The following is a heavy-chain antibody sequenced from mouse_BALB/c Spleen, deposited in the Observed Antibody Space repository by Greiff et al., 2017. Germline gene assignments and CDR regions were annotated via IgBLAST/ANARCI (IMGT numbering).Heavy chain of an antibody. J-gene: IGHJ1*01. CDR1: GYAFSSYW. Sequence: VKLVESGAELVRPGSSVKISCKASGYAFSSYWMNWVKQRPGQGLEWIGQIYPGDGDTNYNGKFKGKATLTADKSSSTAHMELRSLASEDSAVYYCARRTTVVPDWYFDVWGAGTTVTVSS. CDR2: IYPGDGDT. D-gene: IGHD1-1*01. CDR3: ARRTTVVPDWYFDV. V-gene: IGHV1-80*01.